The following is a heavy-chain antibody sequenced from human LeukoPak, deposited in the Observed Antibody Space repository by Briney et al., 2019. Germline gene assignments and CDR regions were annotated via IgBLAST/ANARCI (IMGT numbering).Heavy chain of an antibody. CDR2: ISSSGSTI. Sequence: GGSLRLSCAASGFTFSDYYMSWIRQAPGRGLEWVSYISSSGSTIYYADSVKGRFTISRDNAKDSLYLQMNSLRAEDTAVYYCARIRSGSYSGYYYGMDVWGQGTTVTVSS. CDR3: ARIRSGSYSGYYYGMDV. J-gene: IGHJ6*02. D-gene: IGHD1-26*01. CDR1: GFTFSDYY. V-gene: IGHV3-11*01.